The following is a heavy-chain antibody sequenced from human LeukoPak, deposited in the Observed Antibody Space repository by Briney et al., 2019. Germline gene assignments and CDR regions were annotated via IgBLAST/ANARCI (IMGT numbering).Heavy chain of an antibody. Sequence: SETLSLTCAVPGGSISSFYWSWIRQPPGKGLEWIGYVFYTGDTNSNPSLKSRVTVSLDTSKNQLSLRLTSVTAADTAVYYCARGGWSLDYWGQGALVTVSS. CDR3: ARGGWSLDY. D-gene: IGHD6-19*01. V-gene: IGHV4-59*08. J-gene: IGHJ4*02. CDR2: VFYTGDT. CDR1: GGSISSFY.